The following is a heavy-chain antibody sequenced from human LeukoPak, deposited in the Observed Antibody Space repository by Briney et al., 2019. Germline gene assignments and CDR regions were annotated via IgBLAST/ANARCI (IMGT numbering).Heavy chain of an antibody. Sequence: AVGSLRLSCAASGFTFSSYAMGWVRQAPGKGLEWVSAITASGGNTYYADSVKGRFTISRDNSKNTLYLQVNSLRAEDTAVYYCAKGNGYSYGRYYFDYWGQGTLVTVSS. CDR3: AKGNGYSYGRYYFDY. V-gene: IGHV3-23*01. CDR2: ITASGGNT. D-gene: IGHD5-18*01. CDR1: GFTFSSYA. J-gene: IGHJ4*02.